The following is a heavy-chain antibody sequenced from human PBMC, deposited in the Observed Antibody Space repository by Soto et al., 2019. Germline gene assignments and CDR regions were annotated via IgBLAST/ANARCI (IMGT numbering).Heavy chain of an antibody. V-gene: IGHV1-46*01. CDR3: ARENRAGSFIAAAGRVYYYYGMDV. Sequence: ASVKVSCKASGSTFTRYYMHWVRQAPGQGLEWMGIIIPSGGNANYAQKFQGRVTITADESTSTAYMELSSLRSEDTAVYYCARENRAGSFIAAAGRVYYYYGMDVWGQGTTVTVSS. CDR2: IIPSGGNA. J-gene: IGHJ6*02. D-gene: IGHD6-13*01. CDR1: GSTFTRYY.